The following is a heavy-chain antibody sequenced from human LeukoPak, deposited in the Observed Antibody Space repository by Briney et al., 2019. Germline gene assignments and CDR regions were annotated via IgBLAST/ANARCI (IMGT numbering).Heavy chain of an antibody. CDR2: IILSGAST. J-gene: IGHJ3*02. D-gene: IGHD3-9*01. Sequence: GGSLRLSCAASGFTFSNYAMSWVRQAPGKGLEWVSTIILSGASTNYADSVKGRFTISRDNSKKTMYLQMKSLRGEDTAVYYCAKASGQFDLNDAFDIWGQGTVVTASS. V-gene: IGHV3-23*01. CDR1: GFTFSNYA. CDR3: AKASGQFDLNDAFDI.